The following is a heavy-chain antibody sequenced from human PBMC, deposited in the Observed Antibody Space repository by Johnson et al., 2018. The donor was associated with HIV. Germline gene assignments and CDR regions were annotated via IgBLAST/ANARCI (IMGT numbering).Heavy chain of an antibody. CDR2: ISRSGGTI. V-gene: IGHV3-11*04. D-gene: IGHD2-2*01. J-gene: IGHJ3*02. Sequence: VQLVESGGDLVKPVGSLRLSCTASGFTFSDYYMSWIRQAPGNGLELVSYISRSGGTIYYADSVKGRFTISRADAKNSLYLQMNSLRAEDTAVYYCGGAPGAMDAFDIWGQGTLVTVSS. CDR1: GFTFSDYY. CDR3: GGAPGAMDAFDI.